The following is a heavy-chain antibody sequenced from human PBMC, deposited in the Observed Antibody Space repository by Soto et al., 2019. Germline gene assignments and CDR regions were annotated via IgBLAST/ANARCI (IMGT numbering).Heavy chain of an antibody. CDR3: ARGGGTYCGGGSCNRSRDFPS. V-gene: IGHV4-59*01. CDR1: GGSITSDY. J-gene: IGHJ3*01. Sequence: QVQLQESGPGLVKPSETLSLNCTVSGGSITSDYWTWIRQPPGKGLEWIGHIYYTGSIAYNASLRSRSTISLDPSKTHFSPKLSPVTAADSAVYFYARGGGTYCGGGSCNRSRDFPSWGLGTMVTVSS. CDR2: IYYTGSI. D-gene: IGHD2-15*01.